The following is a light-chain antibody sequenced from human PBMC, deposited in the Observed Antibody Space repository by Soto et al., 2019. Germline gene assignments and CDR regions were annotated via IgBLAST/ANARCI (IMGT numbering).Light chain of an antibody. V-gene: IGKV1-39*01. J-gene: IGKJ4*01. CDR2: AAS. CDR1: QSISIY. CDR3: QQSYSTPLT. Sequence: IKITQSASSLSASVGDRVTITCRASQSISIYLNWYQQKPGKAPKLLIYAASSLQSGVPSRFSGSGSGTDFTLTISSLQPEDFATYYCQQSYSTPLTFGGGTKVDIK.